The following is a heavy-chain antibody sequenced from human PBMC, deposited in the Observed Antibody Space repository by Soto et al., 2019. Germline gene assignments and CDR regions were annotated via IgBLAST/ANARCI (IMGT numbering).Heavy chain of an antibody. D-gene: IGHD6-19*01. CDR2: IYWDDDK. Sequence: QITLKESGPTLVKPTQTLTLTCTFSGFSLSTSGVGVGWIRQPPGKALEWLVFIYWDDDKRYSPSLRSRLTITKVTTKTPVVLTRTNMDPVDTATYYCAHRGEYNSDWNGGYLNYRGQGTLFTVSS. CDR3: AHRGEYNSDWNGGYLNY. V-gene: IGHV2-5*02. J-gene: IGHJ4*02. CDR1: GFSLSTSGVG.